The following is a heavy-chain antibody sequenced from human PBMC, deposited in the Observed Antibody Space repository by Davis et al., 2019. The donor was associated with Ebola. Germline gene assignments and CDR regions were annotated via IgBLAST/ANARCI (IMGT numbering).Heavy chain of an antibody. V-gene: IGHV1-69*04. D-gene: IGHD2/OR15-2a*01. CDR1: GGTFSSYA. Sequence: SVKVSCKASGGTFSSYAISWVRQAPGQGLEWMGRTIPILGIANYAQKLQGRVTMTTDTSTSTAYMELRSLRSDDTAVYYCAREILSVYYYYGMDVWGQGTTVTVSS. CDR2: TIPILGIA. CDR3: AREILSVYYYYGMDV. J-gene: IGHJ6*02.